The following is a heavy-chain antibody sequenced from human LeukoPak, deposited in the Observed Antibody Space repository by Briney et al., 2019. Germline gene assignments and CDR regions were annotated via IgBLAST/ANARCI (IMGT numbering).Heavy chain of an antibody. D-gene: IGHD1-26*01. J-gene: IGHJ4*02. CDR1: GFTVSSNY. V-gene: IGHV3-66*01. Sequence: GGSLRLSCAASGFTVSSNYISWVRQAPGKGLEWVSVIYSGGSTYYADSVKGRFTISRDNSKNTLYLQMNSLRAEDTAVYYCAREGSKSGSLYYFDYWGQGTLVTVSS. CDR3: AREGSKSGSLYYFDY. CDR2: IYSGGST.